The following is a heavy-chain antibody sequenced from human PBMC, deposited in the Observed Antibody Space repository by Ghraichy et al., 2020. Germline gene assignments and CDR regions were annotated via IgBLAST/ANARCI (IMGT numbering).Heavy chain of an antibody. CDR1: GFTVSSNY. V-gene: IGHV3-53*01. D-gene: IGHD3-10*01. CDR2: IYSGGST. Sequence: LSLTCAASGFTVSSNYMSWVRQAPGKGLEWVSVIYSGGSTYYADSVKGRFTISRDNSKNTLYLQMNSLRAEDTAVYYCARDGSGSHYFDYWGQGTLVTVSS. CDR3: ARDGSGSHYFDY. J-gene: IGHJ4*02.